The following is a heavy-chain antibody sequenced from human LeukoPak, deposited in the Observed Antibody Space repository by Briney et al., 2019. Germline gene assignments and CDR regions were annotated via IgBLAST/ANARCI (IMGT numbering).Heavy chain of an antibody. D-gene: IGHD2-2*01. V-gene: IGHV3-21*01. CDR1: GFTFSSYS. CDR3: ARNPGLVVVPAATPGGYFDY. CDR2: ISSSSSYI. Sequence: GGSLRLSCAASGFTFSSYSMNWVRQAPGKGLEWVSSISSSSSYIYYADSVKGRFTISRDNAKNSLYLQMNSLRAEDTAVYYCARNPGLVVVPAATPGGYFDYWGQGTLVTVSS. J-gene: IGHJ4*02.